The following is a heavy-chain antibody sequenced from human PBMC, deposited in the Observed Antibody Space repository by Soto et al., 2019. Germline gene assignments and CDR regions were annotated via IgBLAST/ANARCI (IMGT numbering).Heavy chain of an antibody. CDR3: ARDGPYYYASRMDV. J-gene: IGHJ6*02. V-gene: IGHV3-53*04. CDR2: LHSGGDT. D-gene: IGHD3-10*01. CDR1: GIPVSSNY. Sequence: EVQLVESGGGLVQPGGSLRLSCAASGIPVSSNYMTWVRQAPGKGLEWVSVLHSGGDTYYANSVKGRFTISRHDPTNTLFLQMNSLTAEDTAVYYCARDGPYYYASRMDVWGQGTTVTVSS.